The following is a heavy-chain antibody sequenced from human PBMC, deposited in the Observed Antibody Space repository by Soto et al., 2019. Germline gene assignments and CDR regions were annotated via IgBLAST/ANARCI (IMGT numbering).Heavy chain of an antibody. V-gene: IGHV5-51*01. CDR3: ARHVEMATIPRNAFDI. CDR1: GYSFTSYW. Sequence: PGESLKISCKGSGYSFTSYWIGWVRQMPGKGLEWMGIIYPGDSDTRYSPSFQGQVTISADKSISTAYLQWSSLKASDTAMYYCARHVEMATIPRNAFDIWGQGTMVTVSS. J-gene: IGHJ3*02. D-gene: IGHD5-12*01. CDR2: IYPGDSDT.